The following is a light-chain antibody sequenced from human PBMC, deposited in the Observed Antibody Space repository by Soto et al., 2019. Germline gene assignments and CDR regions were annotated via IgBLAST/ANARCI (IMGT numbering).Light chain of an antibody. J-gene: IGLJ3*02. CDR2: RDS. Sequence: SYELTQPLSVPVPRGQPAGITGGGNNIGTKNVPWYQQKPGQAPVLVIYRDSNRPSGIPERFSGSNSGNTATLTISRAQAGDEADYYCQVWDSSTWVFGGGTKLTVL. CDR1: NIGTKN. V-gene: IGLV3-9*01. CDR3: QVWDSSTWV.